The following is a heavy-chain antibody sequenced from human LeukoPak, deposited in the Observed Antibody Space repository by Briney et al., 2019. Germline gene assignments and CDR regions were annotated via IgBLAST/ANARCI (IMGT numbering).Heavy chain of an antibody. V-gene: IGHV4-30-2*04. CDR3: ARAQGKDYYDSSGFFLYYYYGMDV. Sequence: YNPSLKSRLTISVDTSKNQFSLKLSSVTAADTAVYYCARAQGKDYYDSSGFFLYYYYGMDVWGQGTTVTVSS. J-gene: IGHJ6*02. D-gene: IGHD3-22*01.